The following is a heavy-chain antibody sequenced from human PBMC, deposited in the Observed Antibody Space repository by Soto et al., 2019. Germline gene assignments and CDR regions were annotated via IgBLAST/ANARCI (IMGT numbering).Heavy chain of an antibody. Sequence: PGGSLRISCAPSGFTFSSYGMHWVRQAPGKGLEWVAVIWFDGSNKFYADSMKGRFTISRDNSKNTVSLQMNSLRDEDSAAYYCATTGPYWGQGTLVTVSS. V-gene: IGHV3-33*01. CDR2: IWFDGSNK. CDR1: GFTFSSYG. CDR3: ATTGPY. J-gene: IGHJ4*02.